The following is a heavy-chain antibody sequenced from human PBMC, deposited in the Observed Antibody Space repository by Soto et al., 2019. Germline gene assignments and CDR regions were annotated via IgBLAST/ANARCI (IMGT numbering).Heavy chain of an antibody. D-gene: IGHD3-16*01. J-gene: IGHJ4*02. CDR1: GFTFSSYA. CDR3: ATSIGALNEN. Sequence: VHLLESGGGVVQTGGSLRLSCLTSGFTFSSYAMTWVRQAPGKGLDWVSATTGSGDGTFYADSVKGRFTISRDNSKNTLFLQMNSLTVEDTALYFCATSIGALNENWGQGTLVTVSS. CDR2: TTGSGDGT. V-gene: IGHV3-23*01.